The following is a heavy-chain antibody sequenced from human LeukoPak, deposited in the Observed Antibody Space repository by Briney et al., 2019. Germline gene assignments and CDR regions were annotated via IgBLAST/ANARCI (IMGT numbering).Heavy chain of an antibody. J-gene: IGHJ4*02. CDR2: INPNSGGT. CDR1: GYTFTGYY. CDR3: ARDAYSGSYSYYFDY. D-gene: IGHD1-26*01. V-gene: IGHV1-2*06. Sequence: ASVKVSCKASGYTFTGYYMHWVRQAPGQGLEWMGRINPNSGGTNYAQKLQGRVTMTRDTSISTAYMELSRLRSDDTAVYYCARDAYSGSYSYYFDYWGRGTLVTVSS.